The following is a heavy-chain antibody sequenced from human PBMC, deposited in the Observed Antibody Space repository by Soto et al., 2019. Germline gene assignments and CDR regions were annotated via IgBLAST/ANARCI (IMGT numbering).Heavy chain of an antibody. CDR2: ISGSGGST. Sequence: PGVYHRLPYSASGFTFSSYAMRWILQTPGKGLEWVSAISGSGGSTYYADSVKVRFTISRDNSKNTLYLQMNSLIAKDPAVYYWARLDKAYDYWGQGTLGTVSS. V-gene: IGHV3-23*01. D-gene: IGHD3-16*01. CDR3: ARLDKAYDY. CDR1: GFTFSSYA. J-gene: IGHJ4*02.